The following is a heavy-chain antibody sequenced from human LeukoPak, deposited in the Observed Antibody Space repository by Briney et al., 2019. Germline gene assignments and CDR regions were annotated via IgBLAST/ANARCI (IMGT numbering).Heavy chain of an antibody. CDR2: INPNSGGT. V-gene: IGHV1-2*02. CDR1: GYTFTGYY. J-gene: IGHJ4*02. D-gene: IGHD5-12*01. CDR3: ARAVAQLRGYSGYDLNY. Sequence: ASVKVSCKASGYTFTGYYMHWVRQAPGQGLEWMGWINPNSGGTNYAQKFQGRVTMTRDTSISTAYMELSRLRSDDTAVYYCARAVAQLRGYSGYDLNYWGQGTLVTVSS.